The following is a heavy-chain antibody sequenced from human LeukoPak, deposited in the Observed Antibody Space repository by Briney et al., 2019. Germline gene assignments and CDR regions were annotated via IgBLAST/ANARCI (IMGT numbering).Heavy chain of an antibody. V-gene: IGHV3-48*01. CDR2: ISSSGSTI. CDR3: ANFDYYDSSGYYPVSAFDI. Sequence: GGSLRLSCAASGFTFSSYSMNWVRQAPGKGLEWVSAISSSGSTIYYADSVKGRFTISRDNSKNTLYLQMNSLRAEDTAVYYCANFDYYDSSGYYPVSAFDIWGQGTMVTVSS. CDR1: GFTFSSYS. D-gene: IGHD3-22*01. J-gene: IGHJ3*02.